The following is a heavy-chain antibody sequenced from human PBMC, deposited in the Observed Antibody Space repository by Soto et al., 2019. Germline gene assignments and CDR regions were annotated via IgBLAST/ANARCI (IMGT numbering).Heavy chain of an antibody. Sequence: QLQESGPGLVEPSGTLSLTCDVSGVSISSGSWWSWVRQPPGKGLEWIGGIFHSGSSKYNPSLKGRVTISVGPSKNHFSLRETPVTAAATAGYYCARDGPDGYNLGYWGQGPLVTVSS. CDR2: IFHSGSS. CDR3: ARDGPDGYNLGY. D-gene: IGHD5-12*01. V-gene: IGHV4-4*02. J-gene: IGHJ4*02. CDR1: GVSISSGSW.